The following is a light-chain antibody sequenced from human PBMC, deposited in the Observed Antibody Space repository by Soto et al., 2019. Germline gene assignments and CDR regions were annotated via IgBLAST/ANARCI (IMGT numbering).Light chain of an antibody. CDR2: EAS. J-gene: IGKJ4*01. CDR1: QSISSH. Sequence: EIVLTQSPATLSLSPGDRATLSCRPSQSISSHLAWYQQRPGQVVRLLIYEASLRATGIPVRFSGSGSGTDLTLSIIKLGPEDFAVYYCQRRNDGLTFGGGTKVEIK. CDR3: QRRNDGLT. V-gene: IGKV3-11*01.